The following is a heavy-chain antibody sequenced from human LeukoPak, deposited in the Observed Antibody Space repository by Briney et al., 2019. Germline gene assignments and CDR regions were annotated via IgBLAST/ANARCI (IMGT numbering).Heavy chain of an antibody. CDR3: AKAPYSSVPRSGWFDP. Sequence: GGSLRLSCAASGFTFSSYAMSWVRQAPGKGLEWVSAISGSGGCTYYADSVKGRFTISRDNSKNTLYLQMNSLRAEDTAVYYCAKAPYSSVPRSGWFDPWGQGTLVTVSS. CDR2: ISGSGGCT. J-gene: IGHJ5*02. V-gene: IGHV3-23*01. CDR1: GFTFSSYA. D-gene: IGHD2-15*01.